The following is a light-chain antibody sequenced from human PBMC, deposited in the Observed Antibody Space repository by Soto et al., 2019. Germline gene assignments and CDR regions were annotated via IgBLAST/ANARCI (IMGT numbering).Light chain of an antibody. CDR1: QDIGND. V-gene: IGKV1-6*02. CDR3: LQVFNFPRA. J-gene: IGKJ1*01. Sequence: AIQMTQSPSSLAGSVGDRLTITCRASQDIGNDLGWYQQKPGKAPTLLIYAASTLQSGVSSRISGSGSGTEFTLTISSLQPEDFATYYCLQVFNFPRAFGQGTKVDIK. CDR2: AAS.